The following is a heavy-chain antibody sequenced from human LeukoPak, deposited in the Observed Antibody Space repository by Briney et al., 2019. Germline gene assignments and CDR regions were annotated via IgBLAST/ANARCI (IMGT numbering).Heavy chain of an antibody. CDR1: GGSFSGYY. V-gene: IGHV4-34*01. D-gene: IGHD3-9*01. CDR3: ARALVIAPYYYYYYGMDV. Sequence: SETLSLTCAVYGGSFSGYYWSWIRQPPGKGLEWIGEINHSGSTNYNPSLKSRVTISVDTSKNQFSLKLSPVTAADTAVYYCARALVIAPYYYYYYGMDVWGQGTTVTVSS. CDR2: INHSGST. J-gene: IGHJ6*02.